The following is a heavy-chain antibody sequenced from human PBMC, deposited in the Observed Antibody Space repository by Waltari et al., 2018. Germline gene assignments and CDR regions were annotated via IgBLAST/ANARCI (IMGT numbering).Heavy chain of an antibody. D-gene: IGHD3-10*02. J-gene: IGHJ3*01. V-gene: IGHV4-61*02. CDR1: GGSINSGRYY. CDR2: VHTRGNT. Sequence: QVQLQESGPGLVKPSQTLSLSCTVSGGSINSGRYYWNWIRLPAGKGLEWIGLVHTRGNTDYNPSLKSRVTISLDTSSNQFSLRMTSVTAADTSVYYCAQGFSPDWYVLPTEMFHVWGQGTTVIVSS. CDR3: AQGFSPDWYVLPTEMFHV.